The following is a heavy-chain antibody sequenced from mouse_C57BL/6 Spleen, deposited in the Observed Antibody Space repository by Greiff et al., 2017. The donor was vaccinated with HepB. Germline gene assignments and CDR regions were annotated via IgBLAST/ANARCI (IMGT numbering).Heavy chain of an antibody. J-gene: IGHJ4*01. Sequence: EVQLVESGGDLVKPGGSLKLSCAASGFTFSSYGMSWVRQTPDKRLEWVATISSGGSYTYYPDSVKGRFTISRDNAKNTLYLQMSSLKSEDTAMYYCARQGTTVVATKAMDYWGQGTSVTVSS. D-gene: IGHD1-1*01. V-gene: IGHV5-6*01. CDR2: ISSGGSYT. CDR3: ARQGTTVVATKAMDY. CDR1: GFTFSSYG.